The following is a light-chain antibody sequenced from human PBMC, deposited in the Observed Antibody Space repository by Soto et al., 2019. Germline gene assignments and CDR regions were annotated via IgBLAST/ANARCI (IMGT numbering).Light chain of an antibody. Sequence: DIQMTQSPSTLSASAGDRVTITCRASQSISSWLAWYQQKPGKAPKLLIYDASSLESGVPSRFSGSGSGTEFTLTISSLQPDDFATYYCQQYNSYSGITFGPGTKVDIK. V-gene: IGKV1-5*01. CDR1: QSISSW. CDR2: DAS. J-gene: IGKJ3*01. CDR3: QQYNSYSGIT.